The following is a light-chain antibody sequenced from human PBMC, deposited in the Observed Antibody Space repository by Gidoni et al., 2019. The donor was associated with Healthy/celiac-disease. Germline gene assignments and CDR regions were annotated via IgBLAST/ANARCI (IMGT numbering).Light chain of an antibody. J-gene: IGLJ3*02. CDR1: SSNIGSNY. CDR2: SNN. Sequence: QSVLTQPHSASGTPGQRVTISCSGSSSNIGSNYVYWYQQLPGTAPKLLIYSNNQRPSGVPDRFSGSKSGTSASLAISGLRSEDEADYYCAAWDDSLSGVFGGGTKLTVL. V-gene: IGLV1-47*02. CDR3: AAWDDSLSGV.